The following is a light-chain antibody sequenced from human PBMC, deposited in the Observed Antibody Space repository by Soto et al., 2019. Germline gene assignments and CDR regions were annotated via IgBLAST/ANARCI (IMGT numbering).Light chain of an antibody. CDR3: QSYDSSLSGYV. CDR1: SSDVGGDNY. J-gene: IGLJ1*01. CDR2: DNS. V-gene: IGLV2-14*01. Sequence: QSVLTQPASVSGSPGQSITISCTGTSSDVGGDNYVSWHQQHPGTAPKLMIYDNSNRPSGAPDRFSGSKSGTSASLAITGLQAEDEADYYCQSYDSSLSGYVFGTGTKVTVL.